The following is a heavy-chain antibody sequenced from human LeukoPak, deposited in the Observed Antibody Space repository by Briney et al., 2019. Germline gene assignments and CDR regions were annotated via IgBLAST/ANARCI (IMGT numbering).Heavy chain of an antibody. CDR2: IRYDGSHE. Sequence: GGSLRLSCGASGFTFSTHDMHWVRQAPGKGLEWVAFIRYDGSHEYYADSVKGRFTISRDNSKNTLYLQMNSVRSEDTALYYCAKPSGSGVDYWGQGTQVTVSS. J-gene: IGHJ4*01. V-gene: IGHV3-30*02. CDR3: AKPSGSGVDY. D-gene: IGHD1-26*01. CDR1: GFTFSTHD.